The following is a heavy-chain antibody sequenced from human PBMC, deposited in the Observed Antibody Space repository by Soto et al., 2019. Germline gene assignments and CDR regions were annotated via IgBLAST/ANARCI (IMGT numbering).Heavy chain of an antibody. J-gene: IGHJ4*02. D-gene: IGHD2-15*01. Sequence: QVQLVQSGAEVKKPGASVKVSCKASGYTFTSYAMHWVRQAPGQRLEWMGWINAGNGNTKYSQKFQGRVTITRDTAASTAYMELSSLRSEDTAVYYCARELGWWPVDYWGQGTLVTVSS. CDR2: INAGNGNT. CDR1: GYTFTSYA. CDR3: ARELGWWPVDY. V-gene: IGHV1-3*01.